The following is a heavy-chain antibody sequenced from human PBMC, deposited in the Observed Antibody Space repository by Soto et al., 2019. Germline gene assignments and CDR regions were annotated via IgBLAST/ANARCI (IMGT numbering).Heavy chain of an antibody. CDR3: ARLQYYFDY. CDR1: GGSSSSGDYY. CDR2: IYYSGST. J-gene: IGHJ4*02. Sequence: PSETLSLTCPVSGGSSSSGDYYWSWIRQPPGKGLEWIGYIYYSGSTNYNPSLKSRVTISVDTSKNQFSLKLSSVTAADTAVYYCARLQYYFDYWGQGTLVTVSS. V-gene: IGHV4-61*08.